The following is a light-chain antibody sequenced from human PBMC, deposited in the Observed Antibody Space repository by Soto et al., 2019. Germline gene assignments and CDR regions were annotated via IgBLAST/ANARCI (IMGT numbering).Light chain of an antibody. Sequence: QLVLTQSPSASASLGASVKLTCTLSSGHRTYAIAWHQQQPEKGPRYLMKVNNDGSHTKGDGIPDRFSGSSSGAERYLTISSLQSEDEAYYYCQTWGTGIQVVFGGGTKLTVL. CDR3: QTWGTGIQVV. V-gene: IGLV4-69*01. CDR2: VNNDGSH. CDR1: SGHRTYA. J-gene: IGLJ2*01.